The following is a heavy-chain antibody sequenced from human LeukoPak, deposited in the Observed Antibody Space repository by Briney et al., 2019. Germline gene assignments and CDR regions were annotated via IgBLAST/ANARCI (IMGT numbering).Heavy chain of an antibody. J-gene: IGHJ4*02. D-gene: IGHD3-10*01. V-gene: IGHV3-11*01. CDR1: GFSFSDYY. CDR3: ARDFPPDYYGSGSYVDY. CDR2: ISSSGSIR. Sequence: GGSLRLSCAASGFSFSDYYMSWIRQAPGKGLEWASYISSSGSIRDYADSVKGRFTISRDNAKNSLYLQMNSLRAEDTAVYYCARDFPPDYYGSGSYVDYWGQGTLVTVSS.